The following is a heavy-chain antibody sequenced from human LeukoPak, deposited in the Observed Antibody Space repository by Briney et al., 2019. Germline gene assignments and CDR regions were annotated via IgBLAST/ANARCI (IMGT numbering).Heavy chain of an antibody. CDR1: GFTFSSYG. Sequence: PGGSLRLSCAASGFTFSSYGMRWVRQAPGKGLEWVAVISYDGSNKYYADSVKGRFTISRDNSRNTLYLQMNSLRAEDTAVYYCARSPTSYGDYCDYWGQGTLVTASS. J-gene: IGHJ4*02. CDR2: ISYDGSNK. V-gene: IGHV3-30*03. CDR3: ARSPTSYGDYCDY. D-gene: IGHD4-17*01.